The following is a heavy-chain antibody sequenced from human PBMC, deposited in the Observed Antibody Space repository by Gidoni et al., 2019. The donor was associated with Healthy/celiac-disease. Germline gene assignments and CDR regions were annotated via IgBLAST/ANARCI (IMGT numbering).Heavy chain of an antibody. J-gene: IGHJ4*02. Sequence: EVQLVESGGGLVKPGGSLRLSFAASGFTFSSYSLNWVRQAPGKGLEWVSSISSSSSYIYYADSVKGRFTISRDNAKNSLYLQMNSLRAEDTAVYYCARDPSADCSGGSCYFGGYWGQGTLVTVSS. D-gene: IGHD2-15*01. CDR1: GFTFSSYS. CDR3: ARDPSADCSGGSCYFGGY. CDR2: ISSSSSYI. V-gene: IGHV3-21*01.